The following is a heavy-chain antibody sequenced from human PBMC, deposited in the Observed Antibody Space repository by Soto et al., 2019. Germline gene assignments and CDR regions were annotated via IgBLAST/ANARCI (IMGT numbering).Heavy chain of an antibody. CDR1: GVSLSNDKW. J-gene: IGHJ5*02. CDR2: ISHRATT. V-gene: IGHV4-4*02. CDR3: AAAPMASDVVSGRFAH. Sequence: QVHLQESGPGQVKPSGTLALTCAVSGVSLSNDKWLTWVRQSPGKGLEWLGEISHRATTNYSPSLTSRLALSFVTTKPQFSLRLESGTAAATGVSYCAAAPMASDVVSGRFAHWGQGIKVPVSS. D-gene: IGHD2-21*01.